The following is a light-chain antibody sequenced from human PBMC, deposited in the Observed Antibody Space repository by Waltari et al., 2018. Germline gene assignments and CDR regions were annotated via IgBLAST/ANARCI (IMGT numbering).Light chain of an antibody. CDR2: GAS. CDR3: QHYLRLPVT. CDR1: QSVSRD. Sequence: EIVLTQSPGTLSLSLGERATVSCRASQSVSRDLAWYQQKPGQAPRLLSYGASTRATGIPDRFRGSGSGTDFSLTISRLEPDDFAVYYCQHYLRLPVTFGQGTTVEI. J-gene: IGKJ1*01. V-gene: IGKV3-20*01.